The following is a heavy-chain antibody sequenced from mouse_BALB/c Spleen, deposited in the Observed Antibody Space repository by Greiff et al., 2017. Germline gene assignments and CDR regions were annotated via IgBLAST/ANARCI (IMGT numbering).Heavy chain of an antibody. Sequence: DLVTPGASVKLSCKASGYTFTSYWINWIKQRPGQGLEWIGRIAPGSGSTYYNEMFKGKATLTVDTSSSTAYIQRSSLSSEDSAVYFCARRDGKGGFDYWGQGTTLTVSS. V-gene: IGHV1S41*01. CDR3: ARRDGKGGFDY. D-gene: IGHD2-1*01. CDR2: IAPGSGST. J-gene: IGHJ2*01. CDR1: GYTFTSYW.